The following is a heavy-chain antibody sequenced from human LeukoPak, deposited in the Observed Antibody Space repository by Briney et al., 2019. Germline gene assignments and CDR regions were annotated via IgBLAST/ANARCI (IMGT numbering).Heavy chain of an antibody. Sequence: GGSLRLSCAASGFTLSDYGMSWVRQTPGKGLEWVAGINWNGGSTGYAVSVRGRFIISRDDANNFLHLHMNSLRAEDTAFYYCVRSFNTYGYPTGYWGQGTLVTVSS. CDR2: INWNGGST. CDR1: GFTLSDYG. V-gene: IGHV3-20*04. J-gene: IGHJ4*02. D-gene: IGHD5-18*01. CDR3: VRSFNTYGYPTGY.